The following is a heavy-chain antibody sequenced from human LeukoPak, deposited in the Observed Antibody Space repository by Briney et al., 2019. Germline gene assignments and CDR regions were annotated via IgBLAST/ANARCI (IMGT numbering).Heavy chain of an antibody. Sequence: PGGSLRLFCAVSGFTLSTFLMHWVRQAPGKGLVWVSRIKTDGSSTSYADSVKGRFTISRDNAKNTLYLQMNSLRAEDTAVYYCARESTHYSSFDYWGRGTLVTVSS. J-gene: IGHJ4*02. D-gene: IGHD2-15*01. V-gene: IGHV3-74*01. CDR1: GFTLSTFL. CDR3: ARESTHYSSFDY. CDR2: IKTDGSST.